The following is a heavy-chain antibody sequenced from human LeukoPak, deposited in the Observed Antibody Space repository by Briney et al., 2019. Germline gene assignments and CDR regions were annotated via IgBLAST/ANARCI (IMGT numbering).Heavy chain of an antibody. Sequence: KASETLSLTCAVYGGSFSGHYCSWIRQPPGKGLEYIGEINHRGSANYNPSLKSRVTISLDTSKNQFSLKLSSVTAADTAVYYCARGGGRKLFGGGSYYYYIDVWGKGTTVAVSS. J-gene: IGHJ6*03. D-gene: IGHD3-16*01. CDR2: INHRGSA. CDR1: GGSFSGHY. V-gene: IGHV4-34*01. CDR3: ARGGGRKLFGGGSYYYYIDV.